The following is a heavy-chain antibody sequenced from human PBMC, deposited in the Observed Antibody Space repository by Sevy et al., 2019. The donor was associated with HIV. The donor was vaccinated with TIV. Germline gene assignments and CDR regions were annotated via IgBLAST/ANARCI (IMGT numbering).Heavy chain of an antibody. J-gene: IGHJ4*02. V-gene: IGHV3-7*01. CDR3: ARDDGNYYFHY. Sequence: GGSLRLSCAASGFTFSKYWMGWVRQAPGKGLEWVANIKQDAGQKYYVDSVKGRFTISRDNDMNSLYLQMNSLRAEDTAVYFCARDDGNYYFHYWGQGTLVTVSS. CDR1: GFTFSKYW. D-gene: IGHD1-7*01. CDR2: IKQDAGQK.